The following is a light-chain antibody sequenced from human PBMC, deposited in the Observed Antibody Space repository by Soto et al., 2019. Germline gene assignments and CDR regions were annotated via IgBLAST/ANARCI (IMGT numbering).Light chain of an antibody. CDR2: GAY. CDR3: QQYGSPPWK. Sequence: EVVVTQSPGTRSLSPGEIATLSCSASHSISSGYLAWYQQKPGQAPRLLIYGAYSRATGITHRSTGSGSGPAFPLTISTLEPEDIAVFYCQQYGSPPWKFGQRNKVE. V-gene: IGKV3-20*01. J-gene: IGKJ1*01. CDR1: HSISSGY.